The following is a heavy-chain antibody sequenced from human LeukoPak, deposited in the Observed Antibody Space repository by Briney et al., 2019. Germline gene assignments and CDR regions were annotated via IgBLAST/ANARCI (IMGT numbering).Heavy chain of an antibody. D-gene: IGHD1-26*01. V-gene: IGHV4-39*07. CDR3: ARGSSGSYGY. Sequence: SETLSLTCTVSGGSISSSSYYWGWIRQPPGKGLEWIGSIYYSGSTYYNPSLKSRVTISVHTSKNQFSLKLSSVTAADTAVYYCARGSSGSYGYWGQGTLVTVSS. J-gene: IGHJ4*02. CDR2: IYYSGST. CDR1: GGSISSSSYY.